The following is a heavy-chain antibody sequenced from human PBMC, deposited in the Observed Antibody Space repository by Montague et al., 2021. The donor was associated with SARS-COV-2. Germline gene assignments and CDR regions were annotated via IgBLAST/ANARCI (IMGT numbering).Heavy chain of an antibody. CDR1: GGSISSSSYY. Sequence: SETLSLTCTVSGGSISSSSYYWGWIRQPRGKGLEWIGSIYYSGXTXYXXXXKXRVTISVDTSKNQFSLKLRSVTTADTAVYYCARKASRGITIFGVVTASYCFDYWGQGTLGTGSS. CDR3: ARKASRGITIFGVVTASYCFDY. V-gene: IGHV4-39*01. J-gene: IGHJ4*02. CDR2: IYYSGXT. D-gene: IGHD3-3*01.